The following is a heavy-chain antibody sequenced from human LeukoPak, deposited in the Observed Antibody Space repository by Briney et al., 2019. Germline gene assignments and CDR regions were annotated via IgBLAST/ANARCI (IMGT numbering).Heavy chain of an antibody. CDR3: ARVRGVNYYYYYMDV. CDR1: GGSFSGYY. CDR2: IYHSGST. J-gene: IGHJ6*03. D-gene: IGHD3-10*01. Sequence: PSETLSLTCAVYGGSFSGYYWSWIRQPPGKGLEWIGEIYHSGSTNYNPSLKSRVTISVDTSKNQFSLKLSSVTAADTAVYYCARVRGVNYYYYYMDVWGKGTTVTISS. V-gene: IGHV4-34*01.